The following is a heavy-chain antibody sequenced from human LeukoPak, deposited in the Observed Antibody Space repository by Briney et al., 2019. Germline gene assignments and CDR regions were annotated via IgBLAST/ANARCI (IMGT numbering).Heavy chain of an antibody. Sequence: GGSLRLSCAASGFTFSTFGMIWVRQAPGKGLEWVSSISSGSYIYYADAVKARFTISRDNARNSLYLQMNSLRADDTAVYYCARLMFIAVGNGSFDLWGRGPLVTVSS. CDR2: ISSGSYI. V-gene: IGHV3-21*01. D-gene: IGHD6-19*01. CDR1: GFTFSTFG. CDR3: ARLMFIAVGNGSFDL. J-gene: IGHJ2*01.